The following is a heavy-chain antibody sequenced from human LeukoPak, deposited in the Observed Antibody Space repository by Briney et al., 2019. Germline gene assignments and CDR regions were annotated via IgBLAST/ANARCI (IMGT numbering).Heavy chain of an antibody. V-gene: IGHV3-23*01. CDR3: AKDPLGYCVGGSCYADY. CDR2: IDESGGSI. J-gene: IGHJ4*02. D-gene: IGHD2-15*01. CDR1: GFTFSSDA. Sequence: GGSLRLSCAATGFTFSSDAMSWVRQAPGKGLEWVSGIDESGGSIYYADSVKGRFTISRDNSKNTLYLQMNSLRAEDTAVYYCAKDPLGYCVGGSCYADYWGQGTLVTVSS.